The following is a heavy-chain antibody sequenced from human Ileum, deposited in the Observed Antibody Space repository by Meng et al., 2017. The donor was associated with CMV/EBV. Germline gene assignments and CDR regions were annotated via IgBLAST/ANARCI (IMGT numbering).Heavy chain of an antibody. Sequence: SETLSLTCTLSGGSISGRSHHWGWIRQPPGKGLEWIGSIFYNGSTYNNPSLKSRVTISADTSKTQFSLKLTSVSAADTAVYYCVRVTGPAAEGFYHYQYGMDVWGQGTTVTVSS. CDR3: VRVTGPAAEGFYHYQYGMDV. J-gene: IGHJ6*02. CDR1: GGSISGRSHH. D-gene: IGHD2-2*01. V-gene: IGHV4-39*07. CDR2: IFYNGST.